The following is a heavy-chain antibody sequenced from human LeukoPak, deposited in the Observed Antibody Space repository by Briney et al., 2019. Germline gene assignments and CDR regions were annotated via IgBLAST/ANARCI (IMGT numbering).Heavy chain of an antibody. CDR2: ISHSGNT. Sequence: KPSQTLSLTCTVSGGSISSAPYYWSWIRQRPGKGLEWMGYISHSGNTYYNPSLKSRHNISADTSRNQFSLKLRSVTAADTALYFCAREGYYYDSSGPIDYWGQGTRVTVSS. CDR3: AREGYYYDSSGPIDY. CDR1: GGSISSAPYY. V-gene: IGHV4-31*03. J-gene: IGHJ4*02. D-gene: IGHD3-22*01.